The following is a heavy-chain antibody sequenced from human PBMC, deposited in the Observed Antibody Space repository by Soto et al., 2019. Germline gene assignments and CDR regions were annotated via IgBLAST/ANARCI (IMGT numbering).Heavy chain of an antibody. V-gene: IGHV4-59*01. CDR1: GGSIRSYY. CDR2: IFYKGDT. D-gene: IGHD3-16*01. CDR3: ARAPGMITFCGDAYFDY. Sequence: QVQLQESGPGLVKPSETLSLTCTVSGGSIRSYYWNWIRQPPGKGLEWIGYIFYKGDTNYNPSLKSRVTISLDTSKSQFSLKLSSVTAADTAVYYCARAPGMITFCGDAYFDYWGQGTRVTVSS. J-gene: IGHJ4*02.